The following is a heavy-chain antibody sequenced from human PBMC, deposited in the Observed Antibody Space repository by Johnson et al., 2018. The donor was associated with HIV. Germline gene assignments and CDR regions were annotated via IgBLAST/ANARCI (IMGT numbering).Heavy chain of an antibody. CDR1: GFTFSSYP. Sequence: QVQLVESGGGVVQPGRSPRLACAASGFTFSSYPMHWVRQAPGKGLEWVAVISYDGSNKYYADSVNGRFTISRDNSKNTLYLQMNSLRAGDTAVYYCARDAPRIDAFDIWGQGTMVTVSS. CDR3: ARDAPRIDAFDI. CDR2: ISYDGSNK. V-gene: IGHV3-30*04. J-gene: IGHJ3*02.